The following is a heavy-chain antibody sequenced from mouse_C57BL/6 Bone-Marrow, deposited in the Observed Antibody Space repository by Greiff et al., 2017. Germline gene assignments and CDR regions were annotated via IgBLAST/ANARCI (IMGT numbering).Heavy chain of an antibody. V-gene: IGHV1-81*01. D-gene: IGHD2-3*01. CDR2: IYPRSGNT. J-gene: IGHJ1*03. Sequence: VQLQQSGAELARPGASVKLSCKASGYTFTSYGISWVKQRTGQGLEWIGEIYPRSGNTYYNEKFKGKATLTADKSSSTAYMELRILTSEDSAVYFCSRIYLWYFDVWGTGTTVTVSS. CDR1: GYTFTSYG. CDR3: SRIYLWYFDV.